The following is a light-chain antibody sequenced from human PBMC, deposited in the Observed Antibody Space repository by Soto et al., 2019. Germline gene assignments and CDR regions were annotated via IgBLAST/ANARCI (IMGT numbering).Light chain of an antibody. CDR1: QSVSSSY. V-gene: IGKV3-15*01. Sequence: ENVLAPAPSPPSLSSGGRGPLSCRAPQSVSSSYLAWYQQKPGQAPRLLIYGASSRATGIPARFSGSGSGTEFTLSISSLQSEDFAVYYCKQYKEWPPFTFGQGTRLEIK. CDR2: GAS. J-gene: IGKJ5*01. CDR3: KQYKEWPPFT.